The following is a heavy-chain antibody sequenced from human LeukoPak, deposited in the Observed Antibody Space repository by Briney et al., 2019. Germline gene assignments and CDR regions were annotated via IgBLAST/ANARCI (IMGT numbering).Heavy chain of an antibody. CDR1: GGSVSSGSYY. D-gene: IGHD5-12*01. Sequence: KPSETLSLTCTVSGGSVSSGSYYWSWIRQPPGKGLEWIGCIYYIGSTNYNPSLKSRVTISVDTSKNQFSLKLSSVTAADTAVYYCARGNSGYDYAFDIWGQGTMVTVSS. CDR2: IYYIGST. V-gene: IGHV4-61*01. J-gene: IGHJ3*02. CDR3: ARGNSGYDYAFDI.